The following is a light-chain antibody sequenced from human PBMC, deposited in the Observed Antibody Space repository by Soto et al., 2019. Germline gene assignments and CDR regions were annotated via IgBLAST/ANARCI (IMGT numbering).Light chain of an antibody. CDR2: GAS. Sequence: EIVLTQSPGTLSLSPGQRAPLSCRPSQTVTSSFLAWYQRKPGQAPRLLIYGASDRATGIPDRFSGSGSGTDFTLTISRLEPEDFAVYYCQQYGGSPSITFGQGTRLEIK. V-gene: IGKV3-20*01. CDR1: QTVTSSF. J-gene: IGKJ5*01. CDR3: QQYGGSPSIT.